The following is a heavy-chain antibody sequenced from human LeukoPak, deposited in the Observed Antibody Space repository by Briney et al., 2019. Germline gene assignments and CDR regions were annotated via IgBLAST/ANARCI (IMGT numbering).Heavy chain of an antibody. Sequence: SETLSLTCTVSGGSISSYYWSWIRQPPGKGLEWIGYIYYSGSTNYNPSLKSRVTISEDTSKNQFSLKLSSVTAADTAVYYCARGTAIQKPFDYWGQGTLVTVSS. D-gene: IGHD5-18*01. J-gene: IGHJ4*02. CDR3: ARGTAIQKPFDY. CDR2: IYYSGST. V-gene: IGHV4-59*01. CDR1: GGSISSYY.